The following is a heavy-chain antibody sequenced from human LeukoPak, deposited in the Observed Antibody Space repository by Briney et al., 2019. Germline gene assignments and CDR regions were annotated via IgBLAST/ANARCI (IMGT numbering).Heavy chain of an antibody. J-gene: IGHJ5*02. Sequence: GRSLRLSCAASGFTFSSYGMHWVRQAPAQGLEWVAVISYYGSNKYYADSVKGRFTISRDNSKNTLYLQMNSLRAGDTAVYYCAKELFRGAAAGTNWFDPWGQGTLVTVSS. D-gene: IGHD6-13*01. CDR3: AKELFRGAAAGTNWFDP. CDR1: GFTFSSYG. CDR2: ISYYGSNK. V-gene: IGHV3-30*18.